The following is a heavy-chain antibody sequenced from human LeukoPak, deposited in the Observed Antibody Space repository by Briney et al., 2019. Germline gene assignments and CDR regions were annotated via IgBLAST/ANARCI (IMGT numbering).Heavy chain of an antibody. CDR1: GGSISSSSYY. CDR3: ARDRSSSWYVVWFDP. Sequence: SETLSLTCTVSGGSISSSSYYWGWIRQPPGKGLGWIGSLYYSGSSYYNPALKSRVTISVATSKNQFSLKLSSVTAADTAVYYCARDRSSSWYVVWFDPWGQGTLVTVSS. D-gene: IGHD6-13*01. V-gene: IGHV4-39*07. J-gene: IGHJ5*02. CDR2: LYYSGSS.